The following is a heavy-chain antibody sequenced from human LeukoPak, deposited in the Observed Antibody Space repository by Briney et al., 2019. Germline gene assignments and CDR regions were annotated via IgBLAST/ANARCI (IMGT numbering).Heavy chain of an antibody. CDR2: ISYDGSNK. CDR3: AKFGNYDSSGYHDY. Sequence: PGGSLRLSCAASGFTFSSYGMHWVRQAPGKGLEWVAVISYDGSNKYYADSVKGRFTISRDNPKNTLYLQMNSLRAEDTAVYYCAKFGNYDSSGYHDYWGQGTLVTVSS. D-gene: IGHD3-22*01. V-gene: IGHV3-30*18. CDR1: GFTFSSYG. J-gene: IGHJ4*02.